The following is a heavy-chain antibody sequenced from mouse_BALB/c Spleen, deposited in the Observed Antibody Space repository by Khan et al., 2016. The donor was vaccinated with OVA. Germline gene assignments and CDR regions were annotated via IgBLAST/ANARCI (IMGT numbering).Heavy chain of an antibody. CDR1: GYSFTTYY. CDR3: TRHGYVAWFTY. Sequence: EVQLQESGPELMKPGTSVKISCKASGYSFTTYYIHWVMQSHGKSHEWIGYIDPFSGDTTFNQKFKGKATLTVDKSSRTAYIHLSNLTAEYSAIYYCTRHGYVAWFTYWVQGTLVTVSA. V-gene: IGHV1S135*01. D-gene: IGHD2-2*01. CDR2: IDPFSGDT. J-gene: IGHJ3*01.